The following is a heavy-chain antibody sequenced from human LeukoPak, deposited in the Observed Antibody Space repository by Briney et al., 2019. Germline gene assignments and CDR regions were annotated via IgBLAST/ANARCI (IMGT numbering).Heavy chain of an antibody. J-gene: IGHJ4*02. CDR2: IIPIFGTA. CDR3: ARDMRQHYYDSSGYQPFDY. V-gene: IGHV1-69*13. Sequence: ASVKVSCKASGGTFSSYAISWVRQAPGQGLEWMGGIIPIFGTANYAQKFQGRVTITADESTSTAYMELSSLRSEDTAVYYCARDMRQHYYDSSGYQPFDYWGQGTLVTVSS. D-gene: IGHD3-22*01. CDR1: GGTFSSYA.